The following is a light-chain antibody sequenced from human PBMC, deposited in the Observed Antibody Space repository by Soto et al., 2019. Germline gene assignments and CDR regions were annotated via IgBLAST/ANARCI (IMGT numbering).Light chain of an antibody. Sequence: QSALTHPASVSGSPGQSIAISCTGTSSDVGGYDQVSWYQQHPGKAPKLMIYSVTTRPSGVSIRFSGSKSSNTASLTISRLQAEDEDDYKCSTSAGSGTFFGGGTKLTV. CDR2: SVT. J-gene: IGLJ2*01. CDR3: STSAGSGTF. CDR1: SSDVGGYDQ. V-gene: IGLV2-14*01.